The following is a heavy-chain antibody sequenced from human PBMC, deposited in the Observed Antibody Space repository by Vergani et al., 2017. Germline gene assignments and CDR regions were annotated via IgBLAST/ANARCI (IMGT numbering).Heavy chain of an antibody. CDR2: INPGNGSP. J-gene: IGHJ4*02. CDR1: GFTITSYG. D-gene: IGHD3-10*01. Sequence: QVQLVQSWAEVRKSGASVKVSCSFSGFTITSYGIHWVQQSPGQGLEWMGWINPGNGSPSYAKKFQGRFTMTRDTSISTAYMELSRLRSDDTAVYYCARVVVRGVNVIDYWGQGTLVTVSS. V-gene: IGHV1-38-4*01. CDR3: ARVVVRGVNVIDY.